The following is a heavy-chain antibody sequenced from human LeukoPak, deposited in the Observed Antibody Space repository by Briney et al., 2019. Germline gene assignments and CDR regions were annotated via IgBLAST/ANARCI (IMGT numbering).Heavy chain of an antibody. V-gene: IGHV3-30*18. D-gene: IGHD6-19*01. J-gene: IGHJ6*03. CDR2: ISYDGSNK. Sequence: GRSLRLSCAASGFTFSSYGMHWVRQAPGKGLEWVAVISYDGSNKYYADSVKGRFTISRDNSKNTLYLQMNSLRAEDTAVYYCAKDLRWQWLVPGYYYMDVWGKGTTVTVSS. CDR1: GFTFSSYG. CDR3: AKDLRWQWLVPGYYYMDV.